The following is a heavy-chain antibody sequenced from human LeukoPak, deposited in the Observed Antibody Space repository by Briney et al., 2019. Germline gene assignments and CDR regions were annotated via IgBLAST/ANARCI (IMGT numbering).Heavy chain of an antibody. V-gene: IGHV4-39*07. CDR3: ARSPSYLNWFDP. J-gene: IGHJ5*02. D-gene: IGHD2/OR15-2a*01. CDR2: INHSGST. CDR1: GGSISRSRYY. Sequence: SETLSLTCTVSGGSISRSRYYWGWIRQPPGKGLEWIGEINHSGSTNYNPSLKSRVTISVDTSKNQFSLKLSSVTAADTAVYYCARSPSYLNWFDPWGQGTLVTVSS.